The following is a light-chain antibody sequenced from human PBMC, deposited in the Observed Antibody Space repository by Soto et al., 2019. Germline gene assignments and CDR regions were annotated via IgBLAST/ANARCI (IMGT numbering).Light chain of an antibody. CDR3: SSYTSSGTRV. J-gene: IGLJ1*01. Sequence: QSALTQPASVSGSPGQSITISSTGTTSDVGGYNFVSWYQLHPGKAPKLMIFEVSNRPSGVSNRFSGSKSGNTASLTISGLQAEDEADYYCSSYTSSGTRVFGTGTKLTVL. CDR2: EVS. CDR1: TSDVGGYNF. V-gene: IGLV2-14*01.